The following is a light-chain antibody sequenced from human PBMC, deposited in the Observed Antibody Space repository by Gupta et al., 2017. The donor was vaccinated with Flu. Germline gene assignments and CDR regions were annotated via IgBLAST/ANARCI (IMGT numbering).Light chain of an antibody. V-gene: IGKV3-20*01. Sequence: EIVLTQSPGTLSLSPGERATLSCRASQSISSTYLAWYQQKPGQAPRLLIYGASNRATGIPDRFGGSGSGTEFSLIINTLEPEDFAVYYCQYYGGAPLAFGQGTRLEIK. CDR2: GAS. CDR1: QSISSTY. CDR3: QYYGGAPLA. J-gene: IGKJ2*01.